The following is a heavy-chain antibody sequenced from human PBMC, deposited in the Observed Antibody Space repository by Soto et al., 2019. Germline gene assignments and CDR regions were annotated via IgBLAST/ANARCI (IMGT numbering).Heavy chain of an antibody. CDR2: IYYRGNT. CDR3: ARDDYGGNSS. D-gene: IGHD4-17*01. CDR1: GGSIGTYY. V-gene: IGHV4-59*12. J-gene: IGHJ5*02. Sequence: PSETLSLTCTVSGGSIGTYYWSWIRQPPGKGLEWIGYIYYRGNTDYNPSLKSRVTISLDTPKNQFSLRLSSVTAADTAVYYCARDDYGGNSSWGQGTLVTVSS.